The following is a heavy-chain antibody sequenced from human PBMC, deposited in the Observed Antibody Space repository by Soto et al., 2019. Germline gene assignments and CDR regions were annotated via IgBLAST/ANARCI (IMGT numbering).Heavy chain of an antibody. D-gene: IGHD6-13*01. Sequence: QVQLQESGPGLMKPSQTLSLTCTVSGGSISSGGYYWSWIRQHPGKGLEWIGYIYYSGSTYYNPSLKSRVTISVDTSKNQFSLKLSSVTAADTAVYYCAREVAAAGYEMMWGQGTLVTVSS. CDR2: IYYSGST. J-gene: IGHJ4*02. V-gene: IGHV4-31*03. CDR1: GGSISSGGYY. CDR3: AREVAAAGYEMM.